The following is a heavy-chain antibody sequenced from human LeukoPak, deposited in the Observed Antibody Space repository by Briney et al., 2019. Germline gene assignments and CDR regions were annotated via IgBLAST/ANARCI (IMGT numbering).Heavy chain of an antibody. D-gene: IGHD6-19*01. J-gene: IGHJ4*02. CDR2: ISVSGGSK. CDR3: VKGSGGGTEAG. V-gene: IGHV3-23*01. Sequence: PGGSLRLSCAASGFTLSSYVMTWVREAPGKGLGWVSGISVSGGSKQYADSVRGRFSISRDSSRNTLYLQMNSLRVEDTAVYYCVKGSGGGTEAGWGQGTLVTVSS. CDR1: GFTLSSYV.